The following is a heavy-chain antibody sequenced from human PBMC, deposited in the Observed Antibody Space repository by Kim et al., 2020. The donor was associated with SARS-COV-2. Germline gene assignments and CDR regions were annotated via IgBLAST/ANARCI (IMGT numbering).Heavy chain of an antibody. D-gene: IGHD2-21*01. CDR1: GFTFSNYA. J-gene: IGHJ4*02. CDR2: ISSNGGST. V-gene: IGHV3-64D*09. CDR3: VKDQGGAGGY. Sequence: GGSLRLSCSASGFTFSNYAMHWVRQAPGKGLEHVSAISSNGGSTYYVDLVKGRFTISRDNSKNTLYLQMSSLRLEDTAVYYCVKDQGGAGGYWGQGTLVTVSS.